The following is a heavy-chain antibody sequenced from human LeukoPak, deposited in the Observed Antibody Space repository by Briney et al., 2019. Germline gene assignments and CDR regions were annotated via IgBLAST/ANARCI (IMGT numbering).Heavy chain of an antibody. Sequence: GGSLRLSCTASGFTFNNYNLNWVRQAPGKGLEWVSSISSSSTYIYYPDSVKGRFTVSRDNAKSSVYLQMNSLRSEDTAVYYCARPTWSYNAFDIWGRGTLVTVSS. J-gene: IGHJ3*02. CDR3: ARPTWSYNAFDI. D-gene: IGHD2-15*01. CDR1: GFTFNNYN. V-gene: IGHV3-21*01. CDR2: ISSSSTYI.